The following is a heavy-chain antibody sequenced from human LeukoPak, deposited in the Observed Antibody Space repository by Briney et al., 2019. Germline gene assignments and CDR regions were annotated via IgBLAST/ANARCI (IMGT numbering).Heavy chain of an antibody. CDR1: GYTFTGYY. V-gene: IGHV1-2*02. CDR2: INPNSGGT. CDR3: ARERVAILGVAGAAFDY. D-gene: IGHD3-3*01. J-gene: IGHJ4*02. Sequence: ASVKVSCKASGYTFTGYYMHWVRQAPGQGLEWMGWINPNSGGTNYAQKFQGRVTMTRDTSISTAYMELSRLRSDDTAVYYCARERVAILGVAGAAFDYWGQGTLVTVSS.